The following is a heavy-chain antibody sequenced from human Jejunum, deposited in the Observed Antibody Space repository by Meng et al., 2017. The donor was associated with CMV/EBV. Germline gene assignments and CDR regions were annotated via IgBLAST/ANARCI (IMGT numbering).Heavy chain of an antibody. D-gene: IGHD3-10*01. CDR3: ARTLSYYGSGSYYDS. V-gene: IGHV3-64*01. CDR1: GFAFSDYA. Sequence: EVQLVESGGGLVQPGGSLRLSCAASGFAFSDYALHWVRQAPGKGLEYVSAISSNGGRTYYTNSVKGRFTISRENSKNMVYLQMDRLTSEDMAVYYCARTLSYYGSGSYYDSWGQGALVTVSS. J-gene: IGHJ4*02. CDR2: ISSNGGRT.